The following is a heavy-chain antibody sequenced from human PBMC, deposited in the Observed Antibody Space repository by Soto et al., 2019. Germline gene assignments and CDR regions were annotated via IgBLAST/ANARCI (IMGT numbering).Heavy chain of an antibody. CDR1: GYTFTSYG. V-gene: IGHV1-18*01. Sequence: GASVKVSCKASGYTFTSYGISWVRQAPGQGLEWMGWISAYNGNTNYAQKLQGRVTMTTDTSTSTAYMELRSLRSDDTAVYYCVRYYYDSSGYYYDLFYFDYWGQGTLVTVSS. CDR3: VRYYYDSSGYYYDLFYFDY. J-gene: IGHJ4*02. D-gene: IGHD3-22*01. CDR2: ISAYNGNT.